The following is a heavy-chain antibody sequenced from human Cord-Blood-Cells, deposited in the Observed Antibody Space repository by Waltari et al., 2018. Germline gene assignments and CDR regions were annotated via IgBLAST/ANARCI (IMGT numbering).Heavy chain of an antibody. D-gene: IGHD1-26*01. Sequence: QVQLQQWGAGLLKPSETLSLTCAVYGGSFSGYYWSWIRQPPGKGLEWIGEINHSGSTNYNPSPQRRVTISVDTSKNQFSLKLSSVTAADTAVYYCARHSGSYNYFDYWGQGTLVTVSS. CDR1: GGSFSGYY. CDR3: ARHSGSYNYFDY. CDR2: INHSGST. V-gene: IGHV4-34*01. J-gene: IGHJ4*02.